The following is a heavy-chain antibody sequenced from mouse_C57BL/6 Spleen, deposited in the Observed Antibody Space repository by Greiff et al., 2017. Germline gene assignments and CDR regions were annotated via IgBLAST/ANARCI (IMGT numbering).Heavy chain of an antibody. D-gene: IGHD1-1*01. CDR3: ARHESYYGSSHDFDY. Sequence: VQLQESGAELVKPGASVKLSCKASGYTFTEYPIHWVKQRSGQGLEWIGWFYPGSGSLKYNEKFKDKATLTADKSSSTVYMELSRLTSEDSAVYFCARHESYYGSSHDFDYWGQGTTLTVSS. V-gene: IGHV1-62-2*01. J-gene: IGHJ2*01. CDR2: FYPGSGSL. CDR1: GYTFTEYP.